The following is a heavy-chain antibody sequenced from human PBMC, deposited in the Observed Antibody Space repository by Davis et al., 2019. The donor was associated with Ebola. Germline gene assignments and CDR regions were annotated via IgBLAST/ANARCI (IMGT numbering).Heavy chain of an antibody. D-gene: IGHD1-26*01. V-gene: IGHV6-1*01. Sequence: HLQTLSLTCAISVDSLSGSSGAWNWIRQSPTRGLEWLGRTYYSSKWYTDSTLSVKSRITISADTAKNQLSPHLDSVTPEDTAVYYCARFKWDLRALDIWGQGTMVTVSS. J-gene: IGHJ3*02. CDR3: ARFKWDLRALDI. CDR1: VDSLSGSSGA. CDR2: TYYSSKWYT.